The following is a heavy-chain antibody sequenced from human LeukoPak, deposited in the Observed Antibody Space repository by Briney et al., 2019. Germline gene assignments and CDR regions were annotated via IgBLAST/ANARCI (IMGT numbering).Heavy chain of an antibody. V-gene: IGHV3-53*01. J-gene: IGHJ4*02. Sequence: GGSLRLSCAASGFTVSSNYMTWVRQTPGKGLEWVSVIYSGGSTYYADSVKGRFTISRDNSKNTLYLQMNSLRVEDTAVYYCARESSSGSYLDYWGQGPLVTVSS. D-gene: IGHD1-26*01. CDR2: IYSGGST. CDR1: GFTVSSNY. CDR3: ARESSSGSYLDY.